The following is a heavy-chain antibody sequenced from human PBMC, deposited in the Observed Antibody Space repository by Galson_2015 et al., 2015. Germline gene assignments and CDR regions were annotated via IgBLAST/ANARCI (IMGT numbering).Heavy chain of an antibody. J-gene: IGHJ6*02. Sequence: SLRLSCAASGFTFSSYAMHWVRQAPGKGLEWVAVISYDGSNKYYADSVKGRFTISRDNSKNMLYLQMNSLRAEDTAVYYCARDPVYELRYFDWLHYPGYGMDVWGQGTTVTVSS. CDR2: ISYDGSNK. D-gene: IGHD3-9*01. CDR3: ARDPVYELRYFDWLHYPGYGMDV. V-gene: IGHV3-30-3*01. CDR1: GFTFSSYA.